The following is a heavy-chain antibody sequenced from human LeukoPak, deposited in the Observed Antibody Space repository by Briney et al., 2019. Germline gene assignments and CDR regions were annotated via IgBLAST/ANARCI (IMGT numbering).Heavy chain of an antibody. CDR3: AKDEVTSGGGLAS. D-gene: IGHD3-16*01. J-gene: IGHJ4*02. Sequence: GGSLRLSCAASGFTVSGTHMSWVRQPPGKGLEWVSAMYTGGTTYYADSVQGRFTISRDTSKNTLYLHMNVVRVEDTAVYYCAKDEVTSGGGLASWGQGTLVTVSS. CDR2: MYTGGTT. V-gene: IGHV3-53*01. CDR1: GFTVSGTH.